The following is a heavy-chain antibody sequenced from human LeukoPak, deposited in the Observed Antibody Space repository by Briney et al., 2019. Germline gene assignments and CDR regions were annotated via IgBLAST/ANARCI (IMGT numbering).Heavy chain of an antibody. CDR1: GFTFSIYW. CDR2: IKYDGNEM. D-gene: IGHD2-2*01. Sequence: GGSLRLSCTASGFTFSIYWMSWVRQAPGRGPEWVANIKYDGNEMYYVDSVKGRFSISRDNAKNSLYLQMNSLRAEDTAVYYCVVVVVPAPDYYYYMDVWGKGTTVTVSS. V-gene: IGHV3-7*01. J-gene: IGHJ6*03. CDR3: VVVVVPAPDYYYYMDV.